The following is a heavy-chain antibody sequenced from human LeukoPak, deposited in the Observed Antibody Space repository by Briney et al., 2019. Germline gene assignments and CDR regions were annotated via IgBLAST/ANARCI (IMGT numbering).Heavy chain of an antibody. CDR1: GFTIGRYW. J-gene: IGHJ5*02. CDR3: AKLDWLDP. Sequence: GGSLRLSCAASGFTIGRYWMLWVRQAPGKGLVWVSRSEGDDSTTTYADSVKGRFTVSRDTAKNTLYLQMNSLRVEDTAVYYCAKLDWLDPWGQGTLVTVSP. CDR2: SEGDDSTT. V-gene: IGHV3-74*03.